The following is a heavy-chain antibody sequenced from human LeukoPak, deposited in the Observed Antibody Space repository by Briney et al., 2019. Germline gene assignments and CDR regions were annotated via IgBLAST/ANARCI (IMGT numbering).Heavy chain of an antibody. J-gene: IGHJ4*02. Sequence: GGSLRLSCAASGFTFSSYGMHWVRQAPGKGLEWGAFIRYDGSNKYYADSVKGRFTISRDNSKNTLYLQMNSLRAEDTAVYYCAKGTKDYYGSGSYLSRDHFISRWGQGTLVTVSS. CDR1: GFTFSSYG. V-gene: IGHV3-30*02. CDR2: IRYDGSNK. CDR3: AKGTKDYYGSGSYLSRDHFISR. D-gene: IGHD3-10*01.